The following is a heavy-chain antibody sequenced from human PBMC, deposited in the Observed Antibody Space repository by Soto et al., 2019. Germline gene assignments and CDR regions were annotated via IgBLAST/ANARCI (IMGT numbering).Heavy chain of an antibody. V-gene: IGHV1-8*01. CDR3: ARGGRIRGPGSRENWFDP. J-gene: IGHJ5*02. CDR2: MNPNSGNT. D-gene: IGHD2-2*01. CDR1: GYTFTSYD. Sequence: QVQLVQSGAEVKKPGASVKVSCKASGYTFTSYDINWVRQATGQGLEWMGWMNPNSGNTGYAQKFQGRVTMTRNTSISTAYMELSSLRSADTAVYYCARGGRIRGPGSRENWFDPWGQGTLVTVSS.